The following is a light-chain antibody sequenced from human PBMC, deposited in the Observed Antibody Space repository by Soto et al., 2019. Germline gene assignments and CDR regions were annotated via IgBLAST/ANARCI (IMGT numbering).Light chain of an antibody. CDR3: QTWGTGIRG. J-gene: IGLJ1*01. V-gene: IGLV4-69*01. CDR1: SGHSNYA. CDR2: VNSDGSH. Sequence: QLVLTQSPSASASLGASVKLTCTLSSGHSNYAIAWHQQQPEKGPRYLMKVNSDGSHRKGDGIPDRFSGSSSGAQCYLTISSLQSEDEADYYCQTWGTGIRGFGTGTKVTVL.